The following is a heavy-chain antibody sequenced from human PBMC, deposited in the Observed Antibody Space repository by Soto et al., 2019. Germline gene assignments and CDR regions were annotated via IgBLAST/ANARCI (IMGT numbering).Heavy chain of an antibody. Sequence: ASVKVSCKASGYTFTRSGISWVRQAPGQGLEWLGWINPSGGSTSYAQNFQGRVTMTRDTSTSTVYMELSSLRSEDTAVYYCVRESTPTRWFDPWGQGTLVTVSS. J-gene: IGHJ5*02. CDR1: GYTFTRSG. V-gene: IGHV1-46*03. CDR2: INPSGGST. D-gene: IGHD2-2*01. CDR3: VRESTPTRWFDP.